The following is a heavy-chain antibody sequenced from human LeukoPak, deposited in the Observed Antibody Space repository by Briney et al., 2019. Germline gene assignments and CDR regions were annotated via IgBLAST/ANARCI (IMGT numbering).Heavy chain of an antibody. CDR1: GFTFSSYS. Sequence: GGSLRLSCAASGFTFSSYSMNWVRQAPGKGLEWVSYISSSSSTIYYADSVKGRFTISRDNAKNSLYLQMNSLRAEDTAVYYCARARDYYGSGSYLDYWGQGTLVTVSS. V-gene: IGHV3-48*04. J-gene: IGHJ4*02. D-gene: IGHD3-10*01. CDR3: ARARDYYGSGSYLDY. CDR2: ISSSSSTI.